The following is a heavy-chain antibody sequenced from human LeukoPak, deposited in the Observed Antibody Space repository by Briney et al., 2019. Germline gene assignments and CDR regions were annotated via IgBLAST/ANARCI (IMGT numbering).Heavy chain of an antibody. D-gene: IGHD1-26*01. V-gene: IGHV4-34*01. Sequence: SETLSLTCVVYGGSFSGYYWSWIRQPPGKGLEWIGEINHSGSTNYNPSLKSRVTISVDTSKNQFSLKLSSVTAADTAVYYCARGLPHSGRYYDALDSWGQGTMVTASS. CDR2: INHSGST. CDR1: GGSFSGYY. J-gene: IGHJ3*02. CDR3: ARGLPHSGRYYDALDS.